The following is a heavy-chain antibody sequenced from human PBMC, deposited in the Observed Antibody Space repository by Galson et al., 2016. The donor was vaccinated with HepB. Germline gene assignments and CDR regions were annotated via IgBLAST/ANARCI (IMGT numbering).Heavy chain of an antibody. V-gene: IGHV5-51*01. CDR2: IYPGDSDT. CDR1: GYRFSDYW. J-gene: IGHJ4*02. Sequence: QSGAEVKKPGESVKISCKASGYRFSDYWIGWVRQMPGKGLEWMAIIYPGDSDTRDRPSFQGQVTISADKSISTAYLQWSRLRASDTAVYYCVRHRGYGYEGGFWGQGTMVTVSS. D-gene: IGHD5-18*01. CDR3: VRHRGYGYEGGF.